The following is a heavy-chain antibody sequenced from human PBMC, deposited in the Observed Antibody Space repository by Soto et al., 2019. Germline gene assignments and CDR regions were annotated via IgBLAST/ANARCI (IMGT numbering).Heavy chain of an antibody. V-gene: IGHV1-8*01. Sequence: GASVKVSCKASRYTFISYDINWVRQATGQGLEWMGWMNPKSANTGYAQNFQGRVTMTRNTSISTAYMELSSLRSEDTAVYYCARVYCSSTSCYAYPAQDYNWFDPWG. CDR1: RYTFISYD. CDR3: ARVYCSSTSCYAYPAQDYNWFDP. CDR2: MNPKSANT. J-gene: IGHJ5*02. D-gene: IGHD2-2*01.